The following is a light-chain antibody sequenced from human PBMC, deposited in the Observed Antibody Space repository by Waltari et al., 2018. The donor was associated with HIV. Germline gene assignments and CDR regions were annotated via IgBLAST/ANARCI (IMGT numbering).Light chain of an antibody. CDR1: SSNIGARAHFD. CDR3: QSYDTRLSGSV. V-gene: IGLV1-40*01. J-gene: IGLJ3*02. Sequence: QSVLTQPPSVSGAPGQTVTISCTGSSSNIGARAHFDVHWYQQLPGTAPKLLIYGNNHRPSGVPDRFSGSKSGASASLAITGLQAEDEADYYCQSYDTRLSGSVFGGGTKLTVL. CDR2: GNN.